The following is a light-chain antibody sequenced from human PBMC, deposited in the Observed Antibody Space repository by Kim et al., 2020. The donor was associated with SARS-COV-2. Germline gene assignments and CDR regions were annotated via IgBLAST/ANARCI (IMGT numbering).Light chain of an antibody. CDR1: TGPVTFGHF. CDR2: DAT. Sequence: PGGAVTLTCGSCTGPVTFGHFPYWFQQKPGHGPKTLIYDATSKHSWTPARFSGSLLGGKAALTLSGAQPEDEADYYCWLSHSGVRVFGGGTQLTVL. CDR3: WLSHSGVRV. V-gene: IGLV7-46*01. J-gene: IGLJ3*02.